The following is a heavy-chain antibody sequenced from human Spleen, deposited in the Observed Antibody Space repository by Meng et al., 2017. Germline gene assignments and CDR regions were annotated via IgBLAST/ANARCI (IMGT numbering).Heavy chain of an antibody. J-gene: IGHJ5*02. V-gene: IGHV4-34*01. Sequence: HVPLQQGGDGLLMPSGTLSLTCAVHGGSFSGYYWSWIRQPPGKGLEWIGEISHSGSTNYNPSLKSRVTISVDTSKNQFSLKLSSVTAADTAVYYCARVEGYCSGGNCYSEDWFDPWGQGTLVTVSS. CDR3: ARVEGYCSGGNCYSEDWFDP. CDR2: ISHSGST. CDR1: GGSFSGYY. D-gene: IGHD2-15*01.